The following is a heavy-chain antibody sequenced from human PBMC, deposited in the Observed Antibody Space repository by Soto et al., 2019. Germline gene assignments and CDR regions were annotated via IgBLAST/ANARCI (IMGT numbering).Heavy chain of an antibody. CDR1: GGSLSSSSYY. V-gene: IGHV4-39*01. CDR3: ARHDGYYYDSSGYYFDY. CDR2: IYYSGST. Sequence: PXXTLSLPCTVSGGSLSSSSYYWGWIRQPPGKGREWIWSIYYSGSTYYNPSLKIRVTISVDTSKNQFYLKLSSFTSADTSVYYSARHDGYYYDSSGYYFDYWGQGTLGTVSS. J-gene: IGHJ4*02. D-gene: IGHD3-22*01.